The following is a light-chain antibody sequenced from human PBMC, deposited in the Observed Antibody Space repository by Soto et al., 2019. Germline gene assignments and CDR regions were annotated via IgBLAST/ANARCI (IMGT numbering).Light chain of an antibody. CDR2: SSS. J-gene: IGKJ4*01. Sequence: EIVLTQSPGTLSLSPGERAILSCRASQSLSSSFLAWYQQKPGQAPRLLIYSSSNRATGIPDRFSGSGFGTDFTLTISRLEPADFAVYYCQQYGRSPLTFGGGTKVEIK. CDR3: QQYGRSPLT. CDR1: QSLSSSF. V-gene: IGKV3-20*01.